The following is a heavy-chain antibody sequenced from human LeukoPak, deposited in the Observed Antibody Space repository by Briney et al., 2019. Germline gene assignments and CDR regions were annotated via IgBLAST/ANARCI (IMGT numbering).Heavy chain of an antibody. V-gene: IGHV3-23*01. D-gene: IGHD5-18*01. CDR2: ISGSGDTT. CDR3: ARGGSGYSYGKIDS. Sequence: GGSLRLSCAASGFTFSSFAMNWVRQAPGKGLEWVSIISGSGDTTHYTDSVKGRFTMSRDNSKNTLYLQMNSLRDEDTAVYYCARGGSGYSYGKIDSWGQGILVTVSS. CDR1: GFTFSSFA. J-gene: IGHJ4*02.